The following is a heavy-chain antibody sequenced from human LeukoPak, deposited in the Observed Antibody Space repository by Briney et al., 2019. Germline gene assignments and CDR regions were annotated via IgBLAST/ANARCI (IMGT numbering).Heavy chain of an antibody. V-gene: IGHV1-69*13. Sequence: AVKVPCKASGGTFTSYAISWVRQAPGQGLEWMGGIIPIFGTANYAQKFQGRVTITADESTSTAYMELSSLRSEDAAVYYCARADYGSGSYFPLWGQGTLVTVSS. J-gene: IGHJ4*02. CDR1: GGTFTSYA. D-gene: IGHD3-10*01. CDR3: ARADYGSGSYFPL. CDR2: IIPIFGTA.